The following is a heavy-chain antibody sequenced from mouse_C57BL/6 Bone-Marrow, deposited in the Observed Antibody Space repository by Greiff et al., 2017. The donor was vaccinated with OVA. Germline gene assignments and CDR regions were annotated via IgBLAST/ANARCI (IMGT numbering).Heavy chain of an antibody. V-gene: IGHV1-26*01. CDR1: GYTFTDYY. CDR3: ANYYYGSRYFDV. J-gene: IGHJ1*03. D-gene: IGHD1-1*01. CDR2: INPNNGGT. Sequence: VQLQQSGPELVKPGASVKISCKASGYTFTDYYMNWVKQSHGKSLEWIGDINPNNGGTSYNQKFKGKATLTVDKSSSTAYMELRSLTSEDSAVYYCANYYYGSRYFDVWGTGTTVTVSS.